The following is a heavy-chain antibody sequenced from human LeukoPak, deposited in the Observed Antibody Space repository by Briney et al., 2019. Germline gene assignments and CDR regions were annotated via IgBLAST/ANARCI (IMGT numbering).Heavy chain of an antibody. CDR2: IHTSGST. D-gene: IGHD3-22*01. V-gene: IGHV4-59*10. Sequence: KPSETLSLTCAVYGGSFSGYYWSWIRQPAGKGLEWIGRIHTSGSTNYNPSLKSRVTISVDTSKNQFSLNLTSVTAADTAVYYCAPPPYYYETNGYSVAWGQGTLVTVSS. CDR3: APPPYYYETNGYSVA. J-gene: IGHJ5*02. CDR1: GGSFSGYY.